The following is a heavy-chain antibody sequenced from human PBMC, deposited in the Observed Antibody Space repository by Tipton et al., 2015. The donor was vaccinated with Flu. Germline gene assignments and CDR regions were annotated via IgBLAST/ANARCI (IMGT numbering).Heavy chain of an antibody. D-gene: IGHD2-21*01. Sequence: QLVQSGAEVKKTGESLKISCKGFGDSFISYWIGWVRQMPGKGLEWMGIIYPDDSDTRYGPSFRGQVTISADKSINTAYLQWSSLKASDTAIYYCVRGSKTYYFDDWGQGTLVTVSS. V-gene: IGHV5-51*01. J-gene: IGHJ4*02. CDR2: IYPDDSDT. CDR1: GDSFISYW. CDR3: VRGSKTYYFDD.